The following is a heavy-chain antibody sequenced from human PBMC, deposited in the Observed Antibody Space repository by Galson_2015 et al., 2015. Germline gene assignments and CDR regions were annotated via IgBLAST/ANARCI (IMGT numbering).Heavy chain of an antibody. J-gene: IGHJ6*03. CDR2: ISYDGSNK. CDR1: GFTFSSYG. D-gene: IGHD4-23*01. Sequence: SLRLSCAASGFTFSSYGMHWVRQAPGKGLEWVAVISYDGSNKYYADSVKGRSTISRDNSKNTLYLQMNSLRAEDTAVYYCAKDGAVASYYYYYYMDVWGKGTTVTVSS. CDR3: AKDGAVASYYYYYYMDV. V-gene: IGHV3-30*18.